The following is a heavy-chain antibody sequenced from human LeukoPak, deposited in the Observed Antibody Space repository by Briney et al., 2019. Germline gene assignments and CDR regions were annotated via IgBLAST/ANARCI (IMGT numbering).Heavy chain of an antibody. CDR1: GFTFSSYS. Sequence: GGSLRLSCAASGFTFSSYSMNWVRQAPGKGLEWVSYISSSSSTIYYADSVKGRFTISRDNAKNSLYLQMNSLRAEDTAVYYCARDPPPSPHYYDSSGYLNYWGQGTLVTVSS. CDR3: ARDPPPSPHYYDSSGYLNY. V-gene: IGHV3-48*04. CDR2: ISSSSSTI. J-gene: IGHJ4*02. D-gene: IGHD3-22*01.